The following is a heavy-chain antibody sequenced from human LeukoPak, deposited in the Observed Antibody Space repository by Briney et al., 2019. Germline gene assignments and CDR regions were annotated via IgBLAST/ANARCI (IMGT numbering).Heavy chain of an antibody. CDR2: IKQDGSEK. CDR3: ARDREYSGSWYIHAECFQH. CDR1: GFTFSSYW. D-gene: IGHD6-13*01. Sequence: PGGSLRLSCAASGFTFSSYWMSWVRQAPGKGLKWVANIKQDGSEKYYVDSVKGRFTISRDNAKNSLYLQMNSLRAEDTAVYYCARDREYSGSWYIHAECFQHWGEGTLVTVSS. J-gene: IGHJ1*01. V-gene: IGHV3-7*01.